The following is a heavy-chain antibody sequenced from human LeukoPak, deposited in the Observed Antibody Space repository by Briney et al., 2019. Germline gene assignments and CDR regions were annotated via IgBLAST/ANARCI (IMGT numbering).Heavy chain of an antibody. D-gene: IGHD3-9*01. CDR1: GGSINSDDYS. Sequence: SETLSLTCAVSGGSINSDDYSWSWIRQPPGKGLEWIGYIYYSGSTYYNPSLKSRVTISVDTSKNQFSLKLSSVTAADTAVYYCARRLRYFDWSNIGDAFDIWGQGTMVTVSS. CDR2: IYYSGST. J-gene: IGHJ3*02. V-gene: IGHV4-30-4*07. CDR3: ARRLRYFDWSNIGDAFDI.